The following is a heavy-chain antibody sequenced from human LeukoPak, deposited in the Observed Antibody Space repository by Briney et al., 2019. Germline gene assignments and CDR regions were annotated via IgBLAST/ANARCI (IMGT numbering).Heavy chain of an antibody. V-gene: IGHV3-74*01. J-gene: IGHJ4*02. CDR3: VRERNNFWSGHHSIFDS. D-gene: IGHD3-3*01. CDR1: GFIFSDHW. CDR2: INNDGSNT. Sequence: GGSLRLSCAASGFIFSDHWMHWVRQAPGKGLVWLSRINNDGSNTIYADSVKGRFTFSRDNSENTLFLEMSSLRVEDTAVYYCVRERNNFWSGHHSIFDSWGKGTLVTVSS.